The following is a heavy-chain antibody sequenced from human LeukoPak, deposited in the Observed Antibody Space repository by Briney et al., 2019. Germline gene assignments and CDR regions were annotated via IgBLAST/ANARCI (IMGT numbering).Heavy chain of an antibody. CDR1: GGTFSSYA. D-gene: IGHD4-17*01. CDR3: AAAYGDYVFDY. V-gene: IGHV1-69*05. J-gene: IGHJ4*02. Sequence: ASVKVSYKASGGTFSSYAISWVRQAPGQGLEWMGRIIPIFGTANYAQKFQGRVTITTDESTSTAYMELSSLRSEDTAVYYCAAAYGDYVFDYWGQGTLVTVSS. CDR2: IIPIFGTA.